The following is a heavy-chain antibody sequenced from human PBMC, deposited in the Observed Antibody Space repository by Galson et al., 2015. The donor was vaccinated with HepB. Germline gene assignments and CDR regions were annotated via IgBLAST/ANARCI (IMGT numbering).Heavy chain of an antibody. CDR1: GFTFSRYT. CDR3: ARPYSSSYYFDY. D-gene: IGHD6-6*01. Sequence: SLRLSCAASGFTFSRYTFHWVRQAPGKGLEWLAAISYDGSNKYYADSVKGRFTISRDNSKNTLYLQMNSLRVEDTAVYYCARPYSSSYYFDYWGQGTLVTVSS. V-gene: IGHV3-30-3*01. CDR2: ISYDGSNK. J-gene: IGHJ4*02.